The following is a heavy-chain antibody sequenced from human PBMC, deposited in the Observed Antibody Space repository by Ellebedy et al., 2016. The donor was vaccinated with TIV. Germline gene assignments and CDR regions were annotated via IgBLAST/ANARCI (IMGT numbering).Heavy chain of an antibody. D-gene: IGHD1-7*01. V-gene: IGHV3-74*01. CDR1: GFTFSSYW. CDR3: ASSSTSQTTWNY. J-gene: IGHJ4*02. Sequence: GESLKISXAASGFTFSSYWMHWVRQAPGEGPVSVSRINIDGTSTSYADSVKGRFTISRDNAKNTLFLEMNSLRTEDTAVYYCASSSTSQTTWNYWGQGTLVTVSS. CDR2: INIDGTST.